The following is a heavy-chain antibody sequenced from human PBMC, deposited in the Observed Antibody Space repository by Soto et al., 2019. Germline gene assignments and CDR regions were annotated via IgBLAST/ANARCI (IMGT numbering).Heavy chain of an antibody. CDR2: IIPIFGTA. Sequence: QVQLEQSGGEVKKPGSSVKVSCKASGVTFSKFIMTWVRQAPGLGLEWVGGIIPIFGTANYAQKFQGRVTITADESTSTSHMEVNNLRSEDTAVYYCAKVRYSSPMGYYYGMDVWGQGTTVTVSS. CDR1: GVTFSKFI. V-gene: IGHV1-69*01. CDR3: AKVRYSSPMGYYYGMDV. J-gene: IGHJ6*02. D-gene: IGHD6-19*01.